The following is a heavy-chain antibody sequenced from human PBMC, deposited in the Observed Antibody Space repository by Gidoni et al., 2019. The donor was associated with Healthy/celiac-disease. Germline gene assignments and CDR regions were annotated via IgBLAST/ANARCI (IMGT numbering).Heavy chain of an antibody. CDR1: GGSISSSSYY. V-gene: IGHV4-39*07. CDR2: IYYSGST. CDR3: ARAVYYDFWSGYYSGVHFDY. D-gene: IGHD3-3*01. J-gene: IGHJ4*02. Sequence: QLQLQESGPGLVKPSETLSLTCTVSGGSISSSSYYWGWIRQPPGKGLEWIGSIYYSGSTYYNPSLKSRVTISVDTSKNQFSLKLSSVTAADTAVYYCARAVYYDFWSGYYSGVHFDYWGQGTLVTVSS.